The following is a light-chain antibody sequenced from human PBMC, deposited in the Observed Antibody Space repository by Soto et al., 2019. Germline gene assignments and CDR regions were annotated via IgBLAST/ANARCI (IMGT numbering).Light chain of an antibody. V-gene: IGKV1-5*03. CDR1: KSISSW. CDR2: KTS. CDR3: QHDKYYAWS. J-gene: IGKJ1*01. Sequence: IHMTPSPYTLSAAVGDRIPITCRARKSISSWWAWYQQKPGKAPKLLSYKTSSLETGVPSRFSGSGSGTEFTLAICSLTPDYFATYYGQHDKYYAWSCGQGPKVDVK.